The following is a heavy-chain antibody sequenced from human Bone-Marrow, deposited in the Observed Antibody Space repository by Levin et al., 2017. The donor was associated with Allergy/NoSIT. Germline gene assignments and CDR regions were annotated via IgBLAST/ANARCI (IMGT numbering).Heavy chain of an antibody. CDR2: INPYTGET. J-gene: IGHJ3*01. CDR3: ARDTPVAGTFYAFDV. Sequence: ASVKVSCKASGYIFTGYHMHWLRQAPGQGPEWMGWINPYTGETQYAQNFQGRVTMTRDTSISTAYMDLSRLRSDDTAVYYCARDTPVAGTFYAFDVWGQGTMVTVSS. CDR1: GYIFTGYH. V-gene: IGHV1-2*02. D-gene: IGHD6-19*01.